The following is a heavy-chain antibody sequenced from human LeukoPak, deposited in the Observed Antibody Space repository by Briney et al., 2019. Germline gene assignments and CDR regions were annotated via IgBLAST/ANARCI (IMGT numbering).Heavy chain of an antibody. V-gene: IGHV3-30*03. CDR2: ISSDGGTK. J-gene: IGHJ4*02. CDR3: ARDQLAYSGYDTLSDY. D-gene: IGHD5-12*01. CDR1: KFTFSNYG. Sequence: GGSLRLSCTASKFTFSNYGMQWVRQAPGKGLEWVAVISSDGGTKYYADSVKGRFTLSRDNSRNTLDLQMNSLGPEDTAVYYCARDQLAYSGYDTLSDYWGQGTLVTVSS.